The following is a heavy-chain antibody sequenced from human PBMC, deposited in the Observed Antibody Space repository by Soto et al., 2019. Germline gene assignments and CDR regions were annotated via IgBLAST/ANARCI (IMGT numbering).Heavy chain of an antibody. V-gene: IGHV3-53*01. D-gene: IGHD4-17*01. CDR3: ARAPYDYRNYYYYYGMDV. Sequence: AGGSLRLSCAASGFTVSSNYMSWVRQAPGKGLEWVSVIYSGGSTYYADSVKGRFTISRDNSKNTLYLQMNSLRAEDTAVYYCARAPYDYRNYYYYYGMDVWGQGTTVTVSS. CDR1: GFTVSSNY. J-gene: IGHJ6*02. CDR2: IYSGGST.